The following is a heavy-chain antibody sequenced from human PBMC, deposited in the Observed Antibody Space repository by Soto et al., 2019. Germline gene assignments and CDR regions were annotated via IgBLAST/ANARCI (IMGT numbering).Heavy chain of an antibody. J-gene: IGHJ4*02. CDR2: FNPIVGKT. Sequence: SVKVSCKASGGTFSSYASSWVRQAPGQGLEWMGGFNPIVGKTIYAQRFQGRVTMTEDTSTDTAYMELSSLRSEDTAVYYCAIEHYDSSGYYYFDYWGQGTLVTAPQ. V-gene: IGHV1-69*10. D-gene: IGHD3-22*01. CDR3: AIEHYDSSGYYYFDY. CDR1: GGTFSSYA.